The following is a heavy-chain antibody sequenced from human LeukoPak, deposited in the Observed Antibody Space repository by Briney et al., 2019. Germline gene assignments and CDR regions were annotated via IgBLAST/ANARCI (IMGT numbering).Heavy chain of an antibody. V-gene: IGHV3-33*01. CDR2: IWYDGSNK. J-gene: IGHJ3*02. CDR1: GFTFSSYG. D-gene: IGHD3-22*01. Sequence: GGSLRLSCAASGFTFSSYGMHWVRQAPGKGLEWVAVIWYDGSNKYYADSVKGRFTISRDNSKNTLYLQMNSLRAEDTAVYYCARPYYDSSGYYYWGNAFDIWGQGTMVTVSS. CDR3: ARPYYDSSGYYYWGNAFDI.